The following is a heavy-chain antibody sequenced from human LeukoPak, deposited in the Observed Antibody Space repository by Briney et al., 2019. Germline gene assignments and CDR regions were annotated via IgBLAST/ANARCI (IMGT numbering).Heavy chain of an antibody. CDR3: ARTRGAMVS. CDR1: SGSISSSGYY. V-gene: IGHV4-39*07. J-gene: IGHJ4*02. D-gene: IGHD5-18*01. CDR2: INHSGTT. Sequence: PSETLSLTCTVSSGSISSSGYYWGWIRQPPGKGLEWIGDINHSGTTNYNPSLKSRVTISVDTSKNQFSLNLTSMTAADTAVYYCARTRGAMVSWGQGTLVTVSS.